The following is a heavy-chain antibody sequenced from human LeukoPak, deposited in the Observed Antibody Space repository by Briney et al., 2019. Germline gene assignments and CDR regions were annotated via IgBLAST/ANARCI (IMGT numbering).Heavy chain of an antibody. CDR3: AKLGHSDGWYLGAFDI. Sequence: PSDTLSLTCAVSGGSITGHYWNWIRQTPGMRLEWIGYTSYSRTTIYNSYFKGRATMSIDTSKSQLYLNLTSVTATDTAVYYCAKLGHSDGWYLGAFDIWGQGTTVIVSS. V-gene: IGHV4-59*08. CDR2: TSYSRTT. J-gene: IGHJ3*02. D-gene: IGHD6-19*01. CDR1: GGSITGHY.